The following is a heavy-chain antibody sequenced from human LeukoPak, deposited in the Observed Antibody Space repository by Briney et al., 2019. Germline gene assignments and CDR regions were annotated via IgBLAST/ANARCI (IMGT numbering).Heavy chain of an antibody. V-gene: IGHV4-59*01. D-gene: IGHD4-17*01. CDR2: IYYSGST. J-gene: IGHJ4*02. CDR3: ARVRDYGDYVYYFDY. CDR1: GGSISSYY. Sequence: SETLSLTCTVSGGSISSYYWSWIRQPPGKGLEWIGYIYYSGSTNYNPSLKSRVTISVDTSKNQFSLKLSSVTAADTAVYYCARVRDYGDYVYYFDYWGQGTLVTVSS.